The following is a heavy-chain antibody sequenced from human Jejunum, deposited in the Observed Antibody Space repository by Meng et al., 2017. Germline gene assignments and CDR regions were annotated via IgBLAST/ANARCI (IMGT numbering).Heavy chain of an antibody. CDR2: VYYTGVT. CDR3: VRNYFDSSDYIYFFDY. CDR1: GASIGSSRYY. D-gene: IGHD3-22*01. V-gene: IGHV4-39*07. J-gene: IGHJ4*02. Sequence: SETLSLTCTVSGASIGSSRYYWGWVRQTPGKGLEWIGGVYYTGVTHYKQSLRTRVTMSIDTSESHFSLNLTSVTAADTAVYFCVRNYFDSSDYIYFFDYWGQGKLVTVSS.